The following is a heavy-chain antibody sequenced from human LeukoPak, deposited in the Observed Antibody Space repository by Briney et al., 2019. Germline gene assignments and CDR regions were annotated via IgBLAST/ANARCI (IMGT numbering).Heavy chain of an antibody. CDR3: ARGDSGYDSDF. V-gene: IGHV1-2*02. CDR2: INPNSGGA. J-gene: IGHJ4*02. Sequence: ASVKVSCKASGDTFTGYYMHWVRQAPGQGLEWMGWINPNSGGAYSAQKFQGRVTMTRDTSISTAYMELSRLRSDDTAVYYCARGDSGYDSDFWGQGTLVTVSS. CDR1: GDTFTGYY. D-gene: IGHD5-12*01.